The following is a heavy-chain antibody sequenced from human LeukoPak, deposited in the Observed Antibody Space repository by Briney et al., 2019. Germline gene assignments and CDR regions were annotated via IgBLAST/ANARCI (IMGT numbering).Heavy chain of an antibody. CDR1: GFTFGRYA. CDR2: ISYDGSNK. D-gene: IGHD1-1*01. V-gene: IGHV3-30-3*01. J-gene: IGHJ3*01. CDR3: AKEGTDAFDL. Sequence: PGGSLRLSCAASGFTFGRYAMHWVRQAPGKGLEWVAVISYDGSNKYYADSVKGRFTISRDNSENTLYLQMNSLTAEDTAIHYCAKEGTDAFDLWGQGTMVSVSS.